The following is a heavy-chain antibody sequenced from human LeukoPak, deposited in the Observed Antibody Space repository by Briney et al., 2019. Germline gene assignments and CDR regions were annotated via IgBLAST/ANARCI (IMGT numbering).Heavy chain of an antibody. V-gene: IGHV4-59*01. CDR1: GGSISSYY. Sequence: SETLSLTCTVSGGSISSYYWSWIRQPPGKGLEWIGYIYYSGSTNYNPSLKSRVTISVDTSKNQFSLKLSSVTAADTAVYYCARHYDILTGYSPVSDYYYYMDVWGKGTTVTISS. CDR3: ARHYDILTGYSPVSDYYYYMDV. D-gene: IGHD3-9*01. J-gene: IGHJ6*03. CDR2: IYYSGST.